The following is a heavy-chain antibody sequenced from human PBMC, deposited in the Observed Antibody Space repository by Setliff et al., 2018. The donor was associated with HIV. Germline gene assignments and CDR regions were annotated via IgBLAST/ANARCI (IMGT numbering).Heavy chain of an antibody. Sequence: ASVKVSCKTSGYMFIAYGMSWVRRAPGQGLEWMGWIGPYNGRTEYAQEFQGRVSLTIDTSASTAYMELRSLRSDDTAVYYCARDGGPGSAWGDYSYYYTMDVWGKGTTGTVSS. V-gene: IGHV1-18*01. CDR2: IGPYNGRT. CDR3: ARDGGPGSAWGDYSYYYTMDV. D-gene: IGHD6-19*01. CDR1: GYMFIAYG. J-gene: IGHJ6*03.